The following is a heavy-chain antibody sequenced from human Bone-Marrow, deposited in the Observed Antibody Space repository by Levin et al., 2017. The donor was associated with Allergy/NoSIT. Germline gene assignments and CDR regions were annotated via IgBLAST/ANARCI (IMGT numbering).Heavy chain of an antibody. D-gene: IGHD5-12*01. CDR2: IYSGGST. J-gene: IGHJ3*02. Sequence: PGGSLRLSCAASGFTVSNNYMTWVRQAPGKGLEWVSLIYSGGSTYYADSVKGRFTISRDSSKNTLYLQMNSLRAEDTAVYYCARGTYSGYDFAFDIWGQGTMVTVSS. V-gene: IGHV3-53*01. CDR1: GFTVSNNY. CDR3: ARGTYSGYDFAFDI.